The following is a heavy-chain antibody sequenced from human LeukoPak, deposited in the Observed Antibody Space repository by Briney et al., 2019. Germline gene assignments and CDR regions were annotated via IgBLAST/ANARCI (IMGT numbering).Heavy chain of an antibody. CDR1: GLTFSNYW. Sequence: GGSLRLSCTASGLTFSNYWMSWVRQAPNKGLEWVANIKYDGSEKYYVDSVKGRLTISRDNAKNSLYLQMNSLRVEDTAVYYCAREPVRKRWFDSWGQGTLVTVSS. CDR2: IKYDGSEK. J-gene: IGHJ5*01. CDR3: AREPVRKRWFDS. D-gene: IGHD3-10*01. V-gene: IGHV3-7*03.